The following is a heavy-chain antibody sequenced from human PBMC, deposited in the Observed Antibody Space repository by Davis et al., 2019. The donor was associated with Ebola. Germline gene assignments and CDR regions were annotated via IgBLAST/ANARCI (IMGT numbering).Heavy chain of an antibody. CDR2: INHSGST. CDR3: ASAGYSYGFDY. Sequence: MPSETLSLTCAASGVSFSGYYWRWICQLPGKGLQWIGEINHSGSTNYNPSLKSRVTISVDTSKNQFSLKLSSETAADTAVYYCASAGYSYGFDYWGQGNLFTVSS. D-gene: IGHD5-18*01. J-gene: IGHJ4*02. V-gene: IGHV4-34*01. CDR1: GVSFSGYY.